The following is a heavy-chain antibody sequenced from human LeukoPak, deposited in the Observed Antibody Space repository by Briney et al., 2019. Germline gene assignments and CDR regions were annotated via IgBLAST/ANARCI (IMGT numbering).Heavy chain of an antibody. CDR1: GFDFSNHG. CDR2: IRYDAANQ. D-gene: IGHD6-19*01. CDR3: AKDIAVSDSYFDY. J-gene: IGHJ4*02. V-gene: IGHV3-30*02. Sequence: PGGSLRLSCGASGFDFSNHGMHWVRQAPGKGLEWVAFIRYDAANQYYADSVKGRFTISRDNSKNTLYLQMDSLRSEDTAIYHCAKDIAVSDSYFDYWGQGTLVTVSS.